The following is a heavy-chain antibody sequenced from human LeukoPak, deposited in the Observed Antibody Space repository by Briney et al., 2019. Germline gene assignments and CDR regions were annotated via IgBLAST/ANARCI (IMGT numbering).Heavy chain of an antibody. CDR3: ARGELWPYYFDY. CDR1: GGSFSGYY. V-gene: IGHV4-34*01. Sequence: PSETLSLTCAVYGGSFSGYYWSWIRQPPGKGLEWIGEIFHSGSSNYNPSLKSRVTISVDTSKNQFSLKLSSVTAADTAVYYCARGELWPYYFDYWGQGTLVTVSS. J-gene: IGHJ4*02. CDR2: IFHSGSS. D-gene: IGHD3-16*01.